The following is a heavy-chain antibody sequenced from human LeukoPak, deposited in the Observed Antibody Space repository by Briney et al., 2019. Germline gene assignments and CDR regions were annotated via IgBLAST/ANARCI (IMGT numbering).Heavy chain of an antibody. CDR1: GFSFSTYT. J-gene: IGHJ4*02. D-gene: IGHD5-24*01. Sequence: PGGSLRLSCAASGFSFSTYTMNWVRQAPGKGLEWVSSISGSSVSIYYADSVQGRFTISRDNTKKSLFLQMNSLRAEDTAVYYCVRAMQMTTIGPGYWGQGTLVPVSS. V-gene: IGHV3-21*01. CDR3: VRAMQMTTIGPGY. CDR2: ISGSSVSI.